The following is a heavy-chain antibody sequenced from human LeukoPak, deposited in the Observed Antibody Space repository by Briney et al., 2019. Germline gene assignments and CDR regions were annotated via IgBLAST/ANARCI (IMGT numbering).Heavy chain of an antibody. CDR2: VYYSGTT. D-gene: IGHD6-19*01. CDR1: GGSISLSYYY. J-gene: IGHJ4*02. V-gene: IGHV4-39*07. CDR3: ARGTLYSGWSYYFDY. Sequence: SETLSLTCSVSGGSISLSYYYWGWIRQPPGKALEWIGSVYYSGTTSYNPSLKSRFTISVDMSKNHFSLRLSSVTAADTAMYYCARGTLYSGWSYYFDYWGQGSQVTVSS.